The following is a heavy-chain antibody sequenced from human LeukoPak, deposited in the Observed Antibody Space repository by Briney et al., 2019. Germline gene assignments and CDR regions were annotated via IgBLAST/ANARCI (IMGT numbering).Heavy chain of an antibody. Sequence: SETLSLTCAVFGYSISSGYYWIWIRQPPGKGLEWIGGLYHSDSIYYNPSLESRVTMSVDTSKNQFSLKLSFVTAADTAVYYCARQHDSYHYYYVDVWGKGTTVTVSS. CDR3: ARQHDSYHYYYVDV. V-gene: IGHV4-38-2*01. D-gene: IGHD6-13*01. J-gene: IGHJ6*03. CDR1: GYSISSGYY. CDR2: LYHSDSI.